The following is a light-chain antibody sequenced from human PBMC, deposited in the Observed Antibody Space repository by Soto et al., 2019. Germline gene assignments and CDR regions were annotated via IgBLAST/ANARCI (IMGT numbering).Light chain of an antibody. J-gene: IGKJ4*01. CDR1: QDISRW. CDR2: ATS. Sequence: DIQMTQSPSSVSASVGDRVTITCRASQDISRWLAWYQQKPGKAPKLLIYATSSLQSGVPSRFSGSGSSTDFPLPISSLPPEDFATYFCQQAQCFPPTFGGGTKGEIK. CDR3: QQAQCFPPT. V-gene: IGKV1-12*01.